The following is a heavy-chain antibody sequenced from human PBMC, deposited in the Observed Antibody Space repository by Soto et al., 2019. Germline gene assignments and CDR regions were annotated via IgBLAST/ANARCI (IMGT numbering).Heavy chain of an antibody. CDR2: INPFDGSR. CDR1: GYIFTSYY. V-gene: IGHV1-46*01. J-gene: IGHJ4*02. Sequence: ASVKVSCKASGYIFTSYYIHWVRQAPGQGLEWMGWINPFDGSRMFAQSFQGRVTMTRDTSTSTVYMEVSSLRSEDTAVYYCAREDPPRVHWGQGTLVTVSS. CDR3: AREDPPRVH.